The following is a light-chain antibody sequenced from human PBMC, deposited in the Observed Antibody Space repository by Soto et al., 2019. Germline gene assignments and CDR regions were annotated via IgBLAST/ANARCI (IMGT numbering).Light chain of an antibody. J-gene: IGLJ1*01. V-gene: IGLV2-14*01. CDR1: SSDIGSYNY. CDR3: ASFTTTSTRV. CDR2: EVN. Sequence: QSVLTQPASVSGSPGQSITVSCTGTSSDIGSYNYVSWYQQHPGKAPKLIIYEVNNRPSGVSSRFSGSKSGNTASLTVSGLQAEDEADYYCASFTTTSTRVFGTGTKVTVL.